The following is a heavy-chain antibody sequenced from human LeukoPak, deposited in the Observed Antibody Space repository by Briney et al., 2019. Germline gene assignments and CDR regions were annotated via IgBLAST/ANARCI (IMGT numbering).Heavy chain of an antibody. J-gene: IGHJ4*02. CDR3: ARGQRXXXYFDY. Sequence: SETLSLTCTVSGGSISSYYWSWIRQPPGKGLEWIGYIYYSGSTNYNPSLKSRVTISVDTSKNQFSLKLSSVTAADTAVYYCARGQRXXXYFDYWGQGTLVTVSS. CDR1: GGSISSYY. V-gene: IGHV4-59*01. CDR2: IYYSGST.